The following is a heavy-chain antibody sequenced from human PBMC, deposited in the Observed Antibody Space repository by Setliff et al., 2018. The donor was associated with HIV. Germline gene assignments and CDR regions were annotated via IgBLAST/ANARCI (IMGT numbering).Heavy chain of an antibody. J-gene: IGHJ6*02. D-gene: IGHD4-17*01. CDR3: ARDWRSGDYAVSPLYYYYGMDV. V-gene: IGHV1-18*01. CDR1: GYTFTSYG. CDR2: ISAYNGNT. Sequence: ASVKVSCKASGYTFTSYGISWVRQAPGQGLEWMGWISAYNGNTNYAQKLQGRVTMTTDTSTSTACMELRSLRSDDTAVYYCARDWRSGDYAVSPLYYYYGMDVWGQGTTVTVSS.